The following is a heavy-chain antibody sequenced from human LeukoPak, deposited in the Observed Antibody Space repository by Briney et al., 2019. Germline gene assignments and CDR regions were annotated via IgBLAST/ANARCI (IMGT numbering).Heavy chain of an antibody. CDR3: VRDVDY. J-gene: IGHJ4*02. CDR2: IKQDGSSI. Sequence: GGSLRLSCAASGFTFSNHWMSWVRQAPGKGLQWVANIKQDGSSIYYVDSVRGRFTISRDNAGNSLYLQMNSLRAEDTAVYYCVRDVDYWGQGTLVTVSS. CDR1: GFTFSNHW. V-gene: IGHV3-7*01.